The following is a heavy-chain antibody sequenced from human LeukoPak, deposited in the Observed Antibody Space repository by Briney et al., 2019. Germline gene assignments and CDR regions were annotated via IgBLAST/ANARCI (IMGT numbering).Heavy chain of an antibody. J-gene: IGHJ4*02. CDR3: ARPGPQYYDSSGYYQN. CDR1: GGSISSYY. V-gene: IGHV4-59*05. D-gene: IGHD3-22*01. CDR2: IYYSGSN. Sequence: SETLSLTCTVSGGSISSYYWSWIRQPPGKGLEWIGSIYYSGSNYYNPSLKSRVTISVDTSKNQFSLKLSSVTAADTAVYYCARPGPQYYDSSGYYQNWGQGTLVTVSS.